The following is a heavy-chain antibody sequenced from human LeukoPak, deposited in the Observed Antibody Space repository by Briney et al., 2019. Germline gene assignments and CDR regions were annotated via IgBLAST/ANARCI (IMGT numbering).Heavy chain of an antibody. CDR2: IKSDGSYT. D-gene: IGHD3-22*01. CDR3: ARGDYCDSSGYSQYFQH. V-gene: IGHV3-74*03. CDR1: GFTFRTYW. Sequence: PGGSLRLSCEVSGFTFRTYWMHWVRQAPGKGLVWVSHIKSDGSYTTYADSVKGRFTISRDNAKNTLYLQMNSLRAEDTAVYYCARGDYCDSSGYSQYFQHWGQGTLVTVSS. J-gene: IGHJ1*01.